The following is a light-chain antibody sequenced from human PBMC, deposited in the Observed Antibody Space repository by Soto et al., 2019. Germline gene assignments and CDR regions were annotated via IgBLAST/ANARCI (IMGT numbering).Light chain of an antibody. CDR2: AAS. Sequence: DIQLTQSPASLSVSPGDRVTITCRASQSISSYLNWYQQKPGKAPKLLIYAASSMQSGIPSRFSGSGSGTDFTLTITSLQLEDFATYYCQQSDVSPRTFGQGTKVDIK. V-gene: IGKV1-39*01. CDR1: QSISSY. CDR3: QQSDVSPRT. J-gene: IGKJ1*01.